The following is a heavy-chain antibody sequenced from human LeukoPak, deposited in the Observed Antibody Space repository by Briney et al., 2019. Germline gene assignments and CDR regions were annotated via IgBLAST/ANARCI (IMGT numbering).Heavy chain of an antibody. V-gene: IGHV3-30*04. D-gene: IGHD2-2*01. CDR1: GFTFSSYA. CDR3: ARASRYCSSTSCWYWFDP. J-gene: IGHJ5*02. CDR2: ISYDGSNK. Sequence: GGSLRLSCAASGFTFSSYAMHWVRQAPGKGLEWVGVISYDGSNKYYADSVKGRFTISRDNSKNTLYLQMNSLRAEDTAVYYCARASRYCSSTSCWYWFDPWGQGTLVTVSS.